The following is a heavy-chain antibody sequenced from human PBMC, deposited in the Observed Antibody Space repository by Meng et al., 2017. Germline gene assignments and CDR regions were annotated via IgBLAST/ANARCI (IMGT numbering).Heavy chain of an antibody. D-gene: IGHD6-19*01. Sequence: EVQLVECGGGLVQPGGSLRLSCAASGFTFSSYWMNWVRQAPGKGLVWVSRINSDGSSTSYADSVKGRFTISRDNAKNTLYLQMNSLRAEDTAVYYCANPAKVGQWHDYWGQGTLVTVSS. CDR3: ANPAKVGQWHDY. CDR2: INSDGSST. CDR1: GFTFSSYW. J-gene: IGHJ4*02. V-gene: IGHV3-74*01.